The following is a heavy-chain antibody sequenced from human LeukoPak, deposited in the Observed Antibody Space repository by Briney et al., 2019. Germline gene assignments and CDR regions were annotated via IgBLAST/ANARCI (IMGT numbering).Heavy chain of an antibody. V-gene: IGHV4-34*01. CDR2: INHSGST. D-gene: IGHD3-10*01. CDR1: GGSFSGYY. CDR3: ARRGYVVRGVNKYRRPGDYFDY. J-gene: IGHJ4*02. Sequence: SETLSLTCAVYGGSFSGYYWSWIRQPPGKGLEWIGEINHSGSTNYNPSLKSRVTISVDTSKNQFSLKLSSVTAADTAVYYCARRGYVVRGVNKYRRPGDYFDYWGQGTLVTASS.